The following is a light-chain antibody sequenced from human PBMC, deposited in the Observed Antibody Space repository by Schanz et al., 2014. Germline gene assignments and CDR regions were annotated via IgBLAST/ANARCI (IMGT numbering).Light chain of an antibody. J-gene: IGLJ3*02. CDR3: AAWDDSLNGPV. CDR2: DVS. Sequence: QSVLTQPPSASGSPGQSVTISCTGTSSDVGGYNYVSWYQQHPGKAPKFMIYDVSKRPSGVPDRFSGSKSGTSASLAISGLQSEDEADYYCAAWDDSLNGPVFGGGTKLTVL. V-gene: IGLV2-8*01. CDR1: SSDVGGYNY.